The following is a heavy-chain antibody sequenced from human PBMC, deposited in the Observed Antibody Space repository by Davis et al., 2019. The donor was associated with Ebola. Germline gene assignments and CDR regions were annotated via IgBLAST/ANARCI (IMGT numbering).Heavy chain of an antibody. CDR2: ITWNGGAT. J-gene: IGHJ6*02. CDR3: VRDTSHQLPHWLYYFYGMDV. V-gene: IGHV3-9*01. Sequence: PGGSLRLSCSASGFTFDDYAMHWVRQAPGKGLEGVSGITWNGGATGYGDSVKGRFTISRDNAKNTLDLQMNSLRGEDTAVYYCVRDTSHQLPHWLYYFYGMDVWGQGTTVTVSS. D-gene: IGHD2-2*01. CDR1: GFTFDDYA.